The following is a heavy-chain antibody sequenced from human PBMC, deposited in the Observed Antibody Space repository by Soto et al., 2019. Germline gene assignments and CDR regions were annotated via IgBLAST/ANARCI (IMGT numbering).Heavy chain of an antibody. CDR1: GFTFSSYS. CDR2: ISSSSSTI. J-gene: IGHJ4*02. D-gene: IGHD4-17*01. CDR3: ARELNYGRVDY. V-gene: IGHV3-48*01. Sequence: EVLLVESGGGLVQPGGSLRLSCAASGFTFSSYSMNWVRQAPGKGLEWVSYISSSSSTIYYADSVKGRFTISRDNAKNSLQLQMNSLRAEETAAYYCARELNYGRVDYWGQGTRVTGSS.